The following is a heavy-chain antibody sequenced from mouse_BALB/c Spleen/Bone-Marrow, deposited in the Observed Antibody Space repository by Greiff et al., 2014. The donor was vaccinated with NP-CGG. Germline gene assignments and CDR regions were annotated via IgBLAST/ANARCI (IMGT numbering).Heavy chain of an antibody. CDR1: GFTFSSFG. J-gene: IGHJ4*01. D-gene: IGHD2-4*01. Sequence: DVKLVESGGGLVQPGGSRKLSCAASGFTFSSFGMHWVRQAPEKGLEWVAYISNGSSPIYYADTVKGRFTIPRDNPKNTLFLQMTSLRSEDTAMYYCARKGAMITHYYAMDYWGQGTSVTVSS. CDR2: ISNGSSPI. CDR3: ARKGAMITHYYAMDY. V-gene: IGHV5-17*02.